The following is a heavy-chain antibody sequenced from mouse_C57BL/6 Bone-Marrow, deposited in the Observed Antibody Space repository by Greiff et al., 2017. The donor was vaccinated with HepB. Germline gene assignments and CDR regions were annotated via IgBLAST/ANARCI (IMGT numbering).Heavy chain of an antibody. J-gene: IGHJ3*01. D-gene: IGHD1-1*01. Sequence: EVKVEESGPGMVKPSQSLSLTCTVTGYSITSGYDWHWIRHFPGNKLEWMGYISYSGSTNYNPSLKSRISITHDTSKNHFFLKLNSVTTEDTATYYCARDQDYYGSSYAWFAYWGQGTLVTVSA. V-gene: IGHV3-1*01. CDR3: ARDQDYYGSSYAWFAY. CDR1: GYSITSGYD. CDR2: ISYSGST.